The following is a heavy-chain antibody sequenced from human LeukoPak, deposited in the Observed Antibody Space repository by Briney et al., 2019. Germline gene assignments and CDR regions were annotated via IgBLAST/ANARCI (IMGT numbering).Heavy chain of an antibody. D-gene: IGHD6-13*01. Sequence: TSETLSLTCAVSGGSFSDYYWSWVRQPPGKGLEWIGEINHSGTTYYNPSLKSRVTISIHTSKKQFSLQLTSVTAADTAVYYCARKGGGQLVNTRRWFDPWGQGTLVTVSS. V-gene: IGHV4-34*01. CDR2: INHSGTT. J-gene: IGHJ5*02. CDR3: ARKGGGQLVNTRRWFDP. CDR1: GGSFSDYY.